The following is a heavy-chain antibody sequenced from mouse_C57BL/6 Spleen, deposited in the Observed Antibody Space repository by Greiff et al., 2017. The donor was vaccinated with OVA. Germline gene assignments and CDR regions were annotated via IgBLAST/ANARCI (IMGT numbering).Heavy chain of an antibody. J-gene: IGHJ3*01. Sequence: QVQLQQSGPELVKPGASVKISCKASGYAFSSSWMNWVKQRPGKGLEWIGRIYPGDGDTNYNGKFKGKATLTADKSSSTAYMQLSSLTSEDSAVYFCALDSLGYWFAYWGQGTLVTVSA. CDR2: IYPGDGDT. V-gene: IGHV1-82*01. CDR1: GYAFSSSW. CDR3: ALDSLGYWFAY. D-gene: IGHD3-2*02.